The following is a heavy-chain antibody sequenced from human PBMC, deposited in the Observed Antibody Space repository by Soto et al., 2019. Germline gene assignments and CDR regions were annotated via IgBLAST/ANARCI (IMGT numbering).Heavy chain of an antibody. CDR3: ARDSGGLYGMDV. Sequence: SETLSLTCTVSGGSINSNNYYWSWIRQPPGKGLEWIGSIYYSGSTNYNPSLKSRVTISVDKSKNQFSLKLSSVTAADTAVYYCARDSGGLYGMDVWGQGTTVTVSS. CDR2: IYYSGST. CDR1: GGSINSNNYY. V-gene: IGHV4-39*07. J-gene: IGHJ6*02. D-gene: IGHD3-10*01.